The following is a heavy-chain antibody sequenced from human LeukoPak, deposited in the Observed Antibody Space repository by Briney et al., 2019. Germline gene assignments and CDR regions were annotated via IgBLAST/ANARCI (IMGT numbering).Heavy chain of an antibody. CDR1: GGYISSGSYY. CDR3: ARNPIAAAGTSYYYYYYYMDV. J-gene: IGHJ6*03. D-gene: IGHD6-13*01. Sequence: SETLSLTCTVSGGYISSGSYYWSWIRQPAGKGLEWIGRIYTSGSTNYNPSLKSRVTISVDTSKNQFSLKLSSVTAADTAVYYCARNPIAAAGTSYYYYYYYMDVWGKGTTVTVSS. V-gene: IGHV4-61*02. CDR2: IYTSGST.